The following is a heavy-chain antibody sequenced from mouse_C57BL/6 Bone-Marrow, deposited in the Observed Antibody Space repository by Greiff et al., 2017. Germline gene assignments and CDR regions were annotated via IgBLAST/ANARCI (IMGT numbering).Heavy chain of an antibody. CDR2: IYPGSGST. D-gene: IGHD1-1*01. CDR3: ARRTTVVSYFDY. V-gene: IGHV1-55*01. J-gene: IGHJ2*01. CDR1: GYTFTSYW. Sequence: VQLQQPGAELVKPGASVKMSCKASGYTFTSYWITWVKQRPGQGLEWIGDIYPGSGSTNYNEKFKSKATLTVDTSSSTAYMQLSSLTSEDSAVYYCARRTTVVSYFDYWGQGTTLTVSS.